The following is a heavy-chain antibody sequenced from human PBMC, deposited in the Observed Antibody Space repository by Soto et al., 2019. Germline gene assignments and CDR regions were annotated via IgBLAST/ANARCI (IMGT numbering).Heavy chain of an antibody. D-gene: IGHD6-13*01. V-gene: IGHV3-30-3*01. J-gene: IGHJ6*02. CDR1: GFTFSSYA. CDR3: ARDLSEDDSSSWYWSYYYYYGMDV. Sequence: QTGGSLRLSCAASGFTFSSYAMHWVRQAPGEGLEWVAVISYDGSNKYYADSVKGRFTISRDNSKNTLYLQMNSLRAEDTAVYYCARDLSEDDSSSWYWSYYYYYGMDVWGQGTTVTVSS. CDR2: ISYDGSNK.